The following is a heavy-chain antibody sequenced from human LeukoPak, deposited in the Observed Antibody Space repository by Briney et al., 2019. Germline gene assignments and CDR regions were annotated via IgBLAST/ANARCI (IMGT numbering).Heavy chain of an antibody. CDR3: ALLAVASDFDY. Sequence: GGSLRLSCAVSGFPFSIYEMNWVRQAPGKGLEWVSNIGSSGTTIYYADSVKGRFYISRDNANNSLYLQMNSLRVEDTAVYYCALLAVASDFDYWGQGALVTVSS. D-gene: IGHD6-19*01. J-gene: IGHJ4*02. CDR2: IGSSGTTI. CDR1: GFPFSIYE. V-gene: IGHV3-48*03.